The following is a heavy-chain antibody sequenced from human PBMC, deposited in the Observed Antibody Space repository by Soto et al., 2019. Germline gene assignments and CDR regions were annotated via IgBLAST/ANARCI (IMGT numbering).Heavy chain of an antibody. V-gene: IGHV4-39*07. CDR1: GGSISSSSYY. Sequence: PSETLSLTCTVSGGSISSSSYYWGWIRQPPGKGLEWIGSIYYSGSTYYNPSLKSRVTISVDTSKNQFSLKPSSVTAADTAVYYCARGGGVRRVVSAANSPFEYWGQGTLVTVSS. D-gene: IGHD2-2*01. J-gene: IGHJ4*02. CDR3: ARGGGVRRVVSAANSPFEY. CDR2: IYYSGST.